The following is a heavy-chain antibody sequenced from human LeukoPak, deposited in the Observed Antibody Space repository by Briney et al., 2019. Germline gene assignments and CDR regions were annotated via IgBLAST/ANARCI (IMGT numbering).Heavy chain of an antibody. D-gene: IGHD4-17*01. CDR2: ISYSGPHM. CDR1: GFAFSRYS. V-gene: IGHV3-21*01. Sequence: GGSLRLSCAASGFAFSRYSMNWVRQAPGKGLEWVSSISYSGPHMFYADSGRGRFTISRDNAENSLFLQMNSLRAEDTAVYFCASNDYRDEGIDSWGQGTLVTVSS. CDR3: ASNDYRDEGIDS. J-gene: IGHJ4*02.